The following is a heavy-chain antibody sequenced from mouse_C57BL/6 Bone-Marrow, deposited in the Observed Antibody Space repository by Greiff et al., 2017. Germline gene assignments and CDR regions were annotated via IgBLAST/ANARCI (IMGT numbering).Heavy chain of an antibody. V-gene: IGHV14-1*01. J-gene: IGHJ1*03. D-gene: IGHD1-1*01. Sequence: VQLQQSGAELVRPGASVKLSCTASGFNIKDYYMHWVKQRPEQGLEWIGRIDPEDGDTESAPKFQGKATMTADTSSNTAYLQLSSLTSEDTAVYYCTAYYGSSFWYFDVWGTGTTVTVSS. CDR3: TAYYGSSFWYFDV. CDR2: IDPEDGDT. CDR1: GFNIKDYY.